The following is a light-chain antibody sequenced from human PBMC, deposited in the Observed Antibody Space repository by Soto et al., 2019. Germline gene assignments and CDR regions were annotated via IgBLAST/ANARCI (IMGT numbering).Light chain of an antibody. CDR3: QQYESLPLT. Sequence: DIQMTQSPYFLSSSVGDIVTITCPASQDINKNLIWYQQKPGKAPKLLIYDASDLESGVPSRFSGSGSGTGFTFTISSLQPEDFATYYCQQYESLPLTFGQGTRLEIK. CDR1: QDINKN. J-gene: IGKJ5*01. V-gene: IGKV1-33*01. CDR2: DAS.